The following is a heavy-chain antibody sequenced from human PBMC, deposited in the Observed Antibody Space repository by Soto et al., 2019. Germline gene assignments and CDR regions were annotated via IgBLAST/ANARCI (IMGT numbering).Heavy chain of an antibody. J-gene: IGHJ1*01. D-gene: IGHD6-19*01. V-gene: IGHV4-4*07. Sequence: SEKLCVTYTVSGGSISSYYWSWIRQPAGKGLEWIGRIYTSGSTNYNPSLKSRVTMSVDTSKNQFSLKLSSVTAADTAVYYCARNLSGWPTADGFPSWGQCPLLSVS. CDR1: GGSISSYY. CDR3: ARNLSGWPTADGFPS. CDR2: IYTSGST.